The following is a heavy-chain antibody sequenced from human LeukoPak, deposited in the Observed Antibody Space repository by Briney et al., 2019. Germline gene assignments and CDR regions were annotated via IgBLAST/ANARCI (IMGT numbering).Heavy chain of an antibody. J-gene: IGHJ5*02. CDR3: AREGAEGCSSTSCYGWFDP. Sequence: GASVKVSCKASGGTFSSYAISWVRQAPGQGLEWMGGIIPIFGTANYAQKFQGRVTITTDESTSTAYMELSSLRSEDTAVYYCAREGAEGCSSTSCYGWFDPWGQGTLVTVSS. V-gene: IGHV1-69*05. D-gene: IGHD2-2*01. CDR1: GGTFSSYA. CDR2: IIPIFGTA.